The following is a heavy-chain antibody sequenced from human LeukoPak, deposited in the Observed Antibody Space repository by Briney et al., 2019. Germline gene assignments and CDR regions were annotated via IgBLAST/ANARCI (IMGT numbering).Heavy chain of an antibody. D-gene: IGHD6-13*01. CDR2: IYYSGST. J-gene: IGHJ4*02. Sequence: NPSETLSLTCTVSGGSISSSSYYWGWIRQPPEKGLEWIGYIYYSGSTNYNPSLKSRVTISVDTSKNQFSLKLSSVTAADTAVYYCARHEGAAGSNLGYWGQGTLVTVSS. V-gene: IGHV4-61*05. CDR3: ARHEGAAGSNLGY. CDR1: GGSISSSSYY.